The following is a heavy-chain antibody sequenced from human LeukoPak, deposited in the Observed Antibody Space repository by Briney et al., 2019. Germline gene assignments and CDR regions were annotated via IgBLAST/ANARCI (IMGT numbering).Heavy chain of an antibody. J-gene: IGHJ4*02. V-gene: IGHV3-23*01. CDR3: ARDPRGYSYGRNGGGRSTGYYFDY. Sequence: GGSLRLSCAASGFTFSSYAMSWVRQAPGKGLEWVPAISGSGGSTYYADSVKGRFTISRDNSKNTLYLQMNSLRAEDTAVYYCARDPRGYSYGRNGGGRSTGYYFDYWGQGTLVTVSS. D-gene: IGHD5-18*01. CDR2: ISGSGGST. CDR1: GFTFSSYA.